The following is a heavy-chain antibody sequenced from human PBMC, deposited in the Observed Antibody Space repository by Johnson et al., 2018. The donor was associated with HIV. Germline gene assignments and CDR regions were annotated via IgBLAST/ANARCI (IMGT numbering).Heavy chain of an antibody. Sequence: VQLVESGGGLVQPGGSLRLSCAASGFTVSSNYMSWVRQAPGKGLEWVLVIYSGGSTYYEDSVKGRFTISRDNSKNTLYLQMNSLRAEDTAVYYCAKDKFMFLDNPVDAFDVWGQGTMVTF. D-gene: IGHD3/OR15-3a*01. CDR2: IYSGGST. J-gene: IGHJ3*01. V-gene: IGHV3-66*02. CDR1: GFTVSSNY. CDR3: AKDKFMFLDNPVDAFDV.